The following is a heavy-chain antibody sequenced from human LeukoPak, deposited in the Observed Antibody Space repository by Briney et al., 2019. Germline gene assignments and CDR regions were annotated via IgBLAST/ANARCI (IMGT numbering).Heavy chain of an antibody. CDR1: GFTFTSSA. D-gene: IGHD6-25*01. CDR2: INEDGSAK. Sequence: PGGSLRLSCGASGFTFTSSAMSWVRQAPGKGLEWVAYINEDGSAKFYVDSVKGRFTISRDNAKNLVYLQMNSLRAEDTALHYCARGLHSGLDYWGQGTLVTVSS. J-gene: IGHJ4*02. CDR3: ARGLHSGLDY. V-gene: IGHV3-7*02.